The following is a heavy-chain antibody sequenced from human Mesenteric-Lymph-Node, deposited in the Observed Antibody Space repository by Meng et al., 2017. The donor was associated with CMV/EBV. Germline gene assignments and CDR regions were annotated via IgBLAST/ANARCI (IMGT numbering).Heavy chain of an antibody. CDR1: GFTFSSYG. V-gene: IGHV3-33*06. D-gene: IGHD2-15*01. CDR2: IWYDGSNK. J-gene: IGHJ6*02. Sequence: GESLKISCAASGFTFSSYGMHWVRQAPGKGLEWVAVIWYDGSNKYYADSVKGRFTISRDNSKNTLYLQMNSLRAEDTAVYYCAKDYLPQVDYYYGMDVWGQGTTVTVSS. CDR3: AKDYLPQVDYYYGMDV.